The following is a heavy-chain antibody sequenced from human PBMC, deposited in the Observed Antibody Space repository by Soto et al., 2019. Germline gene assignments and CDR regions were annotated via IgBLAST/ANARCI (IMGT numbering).Heavy chain of an antibody. J-gene: IGHJ3*02. V-gene: IGHV3-23*01. CDR1: GFTFRSYA. CDR2: TGGGGVST. D-gene: IGHD2-15*01. Sequence: EVQLLESGGGLVEPGGSLRLSCAASGFTFRSYAMTWVRQAPGKGLEWVSYTGGGGVSTYYADAVKGRFTSSGDDSKNTLYLQMNSLRAEDTALYYCAKIVGGGSHHDAFDIWGQGTMVTVSS. CDR3: AKIVGGGSHHDAFDI.